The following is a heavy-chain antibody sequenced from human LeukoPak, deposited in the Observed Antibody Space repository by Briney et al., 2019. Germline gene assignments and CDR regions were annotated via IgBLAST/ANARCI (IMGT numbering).Heavy chain of an antibody. D-gene: IGHD2-15*01. CDR3: ARSCSGGSCYPENFDY. CDR1: GYSFTSYW. CDR2: IYPGDSDT. Sequence: GESPKISCKGSGYSFTSYWIGWVRQMPGKGLEWMGIIYPGDSDTRYSPSFQGQVTISADKSISTAYLQWSSLKASDTAMYYCARSCSGGSCYPENFDYWGQGTLVTVSS. V-gene: IGHV5-51*01. J-gene: IGHJ4*02.